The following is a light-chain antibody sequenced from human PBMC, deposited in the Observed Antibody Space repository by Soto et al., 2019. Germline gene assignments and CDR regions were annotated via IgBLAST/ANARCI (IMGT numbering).Light chain of an antibody. V-gene: IGKV3-20*01. CDR2: GAS. J-gene: IGKJ2*01. Sequence: EIVLTQSPGTLSLSPGERATLSCRASQSVSSSYLAWYQQKPGQAPRLLIYGASSRATGIPDRFSGSGSGTNFPLTISRLEPEDFPVYYCQHYGSSPYTFGQGTKLEIK. CDR3: QHYGSSPYT. CDR1: QSVSSSY.